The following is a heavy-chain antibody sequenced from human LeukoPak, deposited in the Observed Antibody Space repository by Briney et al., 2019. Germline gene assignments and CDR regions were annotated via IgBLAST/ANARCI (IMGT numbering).Heavy chain of an antibody. CDR3: ARGIMIFGVAQFDS. Sequence: SETLSLTCTVSRGSMSGYYWSWIRQPPGKGLEWIGYIYYGGSTNYNPSLKSRVTISVDTSKNQFSLKLSSVTAADTAVYYCARGIMIFGVAQFDSWGQGTLVTVSS. CDR1: RGSMSGYY. D-gene: IGHD3-3*01. CDR2: IYYGGST. J-gene: IGHJ4*02. V-gene: IGHV4-59*01.